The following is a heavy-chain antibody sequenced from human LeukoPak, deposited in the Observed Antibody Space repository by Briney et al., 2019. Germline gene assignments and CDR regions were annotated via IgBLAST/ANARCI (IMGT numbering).Heavy chain of an antibody. CDR3: TRDHDFWSGPLDV. CDR2: IRRKGYGGTT. V-gene: IGHV3-49*03. CDR1: GFTFSSYA. Sequence: GGSLRLSCAASGFTFSSYAMSWFRQAPGKGLEWVGFIRRKGYGGTTEYAASVKGRFTISRDDSKSTAYLQMNSLKTEDTAVYYCTRDHDFWSGPLDVWGTGTTVTVSS. D-gene: IGHD3-3*01. J-gene: IGHJ6*04.